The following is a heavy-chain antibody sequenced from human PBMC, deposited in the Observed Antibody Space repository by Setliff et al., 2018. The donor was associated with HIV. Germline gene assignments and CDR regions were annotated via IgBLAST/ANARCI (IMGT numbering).Heavy chain of an antibody. V-gene: IGHV4-34*01. CDR3: ARAPLSGGSFGWFDP. Sequence: PSETLSLTCAVYGGSFNDYYWTWIRQPPGKGLEWIGEIDHSGSTKYHASLKSRVTISIDTSKNQFSLKLSSVTAADTAVYYCARAPLSGGSFGWFDPWGQGTLVTVSS. CDR2: IDHSGST. J-gene: IGHJ5*02. D-gene: IGHD2-15*01. CDR1: GGSFNDYY.